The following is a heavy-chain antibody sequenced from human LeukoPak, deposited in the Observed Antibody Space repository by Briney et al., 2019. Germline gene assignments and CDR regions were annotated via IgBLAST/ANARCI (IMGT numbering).Heavy chain of an antibody. Sequence: PSETLSLTCTVSGGSISSSSYYWGWIRQPPGKGLVWIGSIYYSGSTYYNPSLKSRVTISVDTSKNQFSLKLSSVTAADTAVYYCARQGMAAGPNWFDPWGQGTLVTVSS. CDR2: IYYSGST. CDR3: ARQGMAAGPNWFDP. CDR1: GGSISSSSYY. V-gene: IGHV4-39*01. J-gene: IGHJ5*02. D-gene: IGHD6-13*01.